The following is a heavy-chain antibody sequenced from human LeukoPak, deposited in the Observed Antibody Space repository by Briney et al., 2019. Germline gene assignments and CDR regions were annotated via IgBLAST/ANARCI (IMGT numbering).Heavy chain of an antibody. J-gene: IGHJ3*02. V-gene: IGHV3-30*02. Sequence: GGSLRLSRAASGFTFSSYGMHWVRQAPGKGLEWVAVIWYGGSNKYYADSVKGRFTISRDNSKNTLYLQMNSLRAEDTAVYYCAKDRGIAAAEDAFDIWGQGTMVTVSS. CDR2: IWYGGSNK. CDR3: AKDRGIAAAEDAFDI. D-gene: IGHD6-13*01. CDR1: GFTFSSYG.